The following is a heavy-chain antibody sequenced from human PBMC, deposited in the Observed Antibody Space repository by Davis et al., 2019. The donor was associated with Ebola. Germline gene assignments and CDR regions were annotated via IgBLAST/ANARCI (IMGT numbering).Heavy chain of an antibody. Sequence: AASVKVSCKASGYTFSRYDINWVRQAAGQGLEWVGWMDPHSGDTVYDQKFQGRITMTMNTSIGTAYMELRSLRSDDTAVYYCASHYSDSRSYFEGFYWGQGTVVTVSS. CDR3: ASHYSDSRSYFEGFY. CDR2: MDPHSGDT. J-gene: IGHJ4*02. D-gene: IGHD3-10*01. V-gene: IGHV1-8*01. CDR1: GYTFSRYD.